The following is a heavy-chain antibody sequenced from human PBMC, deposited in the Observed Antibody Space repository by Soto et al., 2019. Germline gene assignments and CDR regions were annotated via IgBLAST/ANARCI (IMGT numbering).Heavy chain of an antibody. CDR3: ARDHLILPAHDFFYGSDV. Sequence: SLRLSCEVSGFTFSMYSMSWVRQSPGKGLEWVAKIPQDGVDGHYADSVKGRFTISRDNGKNSLYLQLNNLRAEVTAVYYCARDHLILPAHDFFYGSDVWGRGATVTVS. J-gene: IGHJ6*02. V-gene: IGHV3-7*03. CDR1: GFTFSMYS. CDR2: IPQDGVDG. D-gene: IGHD2-21*02.